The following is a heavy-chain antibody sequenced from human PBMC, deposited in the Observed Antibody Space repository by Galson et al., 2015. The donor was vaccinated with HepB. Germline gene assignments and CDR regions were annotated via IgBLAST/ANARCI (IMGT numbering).Heavy chain of an antibody. CDR2: IYYRGTP. J-gene: IGHJ4*02. V-gene: IGHV4-59*08. CDR1: GGSISNHY. Sequence: LTCTVSGGSISNHYWSWIRQPPGKGLEWIGCIYYRGTPNYNSSLMSRVTISVDTSKNQFSLKLSSVTAADTAVYYCARHGIDYYDNSGYPYFDYWGQGTLVTVSS. D-gene: IGHD3-22*01. CDR3: ARHGIDYYDNSGYPYFDY.